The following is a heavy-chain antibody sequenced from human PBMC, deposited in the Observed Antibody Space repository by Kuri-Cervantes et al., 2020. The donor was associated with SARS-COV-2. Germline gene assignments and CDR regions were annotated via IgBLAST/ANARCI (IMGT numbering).Heavy chain of an antibody. J-gene: IGHJ4*02. V-gene: IGHV3-21*06. Sequence: GGSLRLSCTASGFTFNTYNMKWVRQAPGKGLEWVSGIGPSNTYIYYADSVKGRFIISRDNAKNSLYLQMNSLRAEDTAVYYCARDKGLGYPFDYWGQGTLVTVSS. CDR1: GFTFNTYN. CDR3: ARDKGLGYPFDY. D-gene: IGHD5-18*01. CDR2: IGPSNTYI.